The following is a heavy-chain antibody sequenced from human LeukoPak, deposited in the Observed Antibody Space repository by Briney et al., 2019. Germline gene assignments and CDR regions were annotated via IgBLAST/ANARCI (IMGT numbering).Heavy chain of an antibody. Sequence: PGRSLRLSCAASGFTLSDYGMHWVRQAPGKGLEWVAVISYDGSNKHYADSVKGRFTISRDNSKNTLYLQMNSLRAEDTAIYYCAKGRSLGYSYGLLDYWGQGTLVTVSS. J-gene: IGHJ4*02. V-gene: IGHV3-30*18. CDR3: AKGRSLGYSYGLLDY. D-gene: IGHD5-18*01. CDR1: GFTLSDYG. CDR2: ISYDGSNK.